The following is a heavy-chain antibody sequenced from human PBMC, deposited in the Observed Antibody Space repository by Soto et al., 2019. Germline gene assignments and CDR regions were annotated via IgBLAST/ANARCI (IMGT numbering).Heavy chain of an antibody. Sequence: LRLSCSASGFSFSNAWMSWVRQAPGKGLEWVGRIKSKTDGGTTDYAAPVKGRFTISRDDAKNTLYLQMDRLKTEDTAVYFCSTVYRSTIFRYGLDVWGQGTTVTVSS. CDR3: STVYRSTIFRYGLDV. V-gene: IGHV3-15*01. CDR1: GFSFSNAW. D-gene: IGHD3-3*01. CDR2: IKSKTDGGTT. J-gene: IGHJ6*02.